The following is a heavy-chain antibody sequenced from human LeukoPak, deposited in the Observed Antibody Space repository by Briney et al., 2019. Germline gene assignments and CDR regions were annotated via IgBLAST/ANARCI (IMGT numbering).Heavy chain of an antibody. V-gene: IGHV1-3*01. CDR2: INAGSGDT. D-gene: IGHD3-10*01. J-gene: IGHJ5*02. Sequence: ASVKVSCKASGYTFTTYAIHWIRQAPGQSLEWMGWINAGSGDTRYSQKFEGRVTITRDTSASTAYMELSSLRSEDTAAYYCARGDPILGFGETPPWGQGTLVTVSS. CDR1: GYTFTTYA. CDR3: ARGDPILGFGETPP.